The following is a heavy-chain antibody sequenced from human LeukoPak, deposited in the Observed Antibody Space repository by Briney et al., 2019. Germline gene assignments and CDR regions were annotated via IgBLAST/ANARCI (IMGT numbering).Heavy chain of an antibody. D-gene: IGHD5-18*01. V-gene: IGHV4-4*07. CDR3: ARDSYIQLWPYYYYMDV. Sequence: SETLSLTCTVSGGSISSYYWSWIRQPAGKGLEWIGRIYTSGSTNYNPSLKSRVTMSVDTSKNQFSLKLSSVTAADTAVYYCARDSYIQLWPYYYYMDVWGKGITVTVSS. J-gene: IGHJ6*03. CDR2: IYTSGST. CDR1: GGSISSYY.